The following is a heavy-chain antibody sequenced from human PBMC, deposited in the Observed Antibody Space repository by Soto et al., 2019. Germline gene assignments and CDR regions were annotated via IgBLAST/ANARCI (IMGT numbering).Heavy chain of an antibody. J-gene: IGHJ6*02. CDR1: GFTFSSYA. V-gene: IGHV3-64*01. CDR3: ARGLLQATIPLPSDMDV. D-gene: IGHD5-12*01. CDR2: ISSNGGST. Sequence: PGGSLRLSCAASGFTFSSYAMHWVRQAPGKGLEYVSAISSNGGSTYYANSVKGRFTISRDNSKNTLYLQMGSLRAEDMAVYYCARGLLQATIPLPSDMDVWGQGTTVTVSS.